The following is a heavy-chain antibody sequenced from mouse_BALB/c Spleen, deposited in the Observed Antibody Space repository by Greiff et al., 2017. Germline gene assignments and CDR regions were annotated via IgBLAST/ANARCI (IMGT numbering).Heavy chain of an antibody. V-gene: IGHV14-3*02. J-gene: IGHJ3*01. CDR1: GFNIKDTY. D-gene: IGHD1-1*02. CDR3: ARIAPFGSGFAY. CDR2: IDPANGNT. Sequence: VQLQQSGAELVKPGASVKLSCTASGFNIKDTYMHWVKQRPEQGLEWIGRIDPANGNTKYDPKFQGKATITADTSSNTAYLQLSSLTSEDTAVYYCARIAPFGSGFAYWGQGTLVTVSA.